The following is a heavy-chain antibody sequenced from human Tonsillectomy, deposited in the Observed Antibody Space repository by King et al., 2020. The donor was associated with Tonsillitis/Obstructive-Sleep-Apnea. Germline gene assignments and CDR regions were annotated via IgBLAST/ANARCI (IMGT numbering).Heavy chain of an antibody. Sequence: VQLQQWGAGLLKPSETLSLTCAVYGGSFSGYYWSWIRQPPGKGLEWIGEINHSGSTNYNPSLKSRVTISVDTSKNQFSLKLSSVTAADTAVYYCARYHGGTSRYFDLWGRGTLVTVSS. CDR1: GGSFSGYY. CDR3: ARYHGGTSRYFDL. D-gene: IGHD4-23*01. J-gene: IGHJ2*01. CDR2: INHSGST. V-gene: IGHV4-34*01.